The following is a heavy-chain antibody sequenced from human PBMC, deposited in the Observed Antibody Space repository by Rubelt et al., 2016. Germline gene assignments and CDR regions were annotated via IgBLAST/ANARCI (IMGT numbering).Heavy chain of an antibody. CDR2: ISYDGSNK. V-gene: IGHV3-30*04. CDR1: GFTFSSYA. CDR3: TGTSYCGGDCYSGTFDY. Sequence: ESGGGVVQPGRSLRLSCAASGFTFSSYAMHWVRQAPGKGLEWVAVISYDGSNKYYADSVKGRFTISRDNSKNTLYLQMNSLRAEDTAVYYSTGTSYCGGDCYSGTFDYWGQGTLVTVSS. D-gene: IGHD2-21*02. J-gene: IGHJ4*02.